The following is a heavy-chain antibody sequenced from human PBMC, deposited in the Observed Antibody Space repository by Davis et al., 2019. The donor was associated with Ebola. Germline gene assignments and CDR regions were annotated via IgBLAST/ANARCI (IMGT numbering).Heavy chain of an antibody. CDR3: AKYRGSHFDS. CDR1: GFAFRHFA. V-gene: IGHV3-23*01. D-gene: IGHD5-12*01. J-gene: IGHJ4*02. Sequence: PGGSLRLSCAASGFAFRHFAMTWVRQAPGKGLEWVSAISGSGGSTYYADAMKGRFTISRDNSMNTLFLQMNRLRVEDTAVYYCAKYRGSHFDSWGQGTLVTVSS. CDR2: ISGSGGST.